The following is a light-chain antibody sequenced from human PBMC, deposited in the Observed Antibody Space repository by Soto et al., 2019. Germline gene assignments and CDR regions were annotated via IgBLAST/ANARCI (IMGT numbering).Light chain of an antibody. CDR3: QQYYDWPEYT. V-gene: IGKV3-15*01. CDR2: RAS. J-gene: IGKJ2*01. Sequence: ETVMTQSPATLSVSPGERATLSCRSSQSINTNLAWYQQKPGQAPRLLIYRASSRATGIPARFSGSGSGTEFTLTIGSLQSEDFAIYSCQQYYDWPEYTFGQGTKLEIK. CDR1: QSINTN.